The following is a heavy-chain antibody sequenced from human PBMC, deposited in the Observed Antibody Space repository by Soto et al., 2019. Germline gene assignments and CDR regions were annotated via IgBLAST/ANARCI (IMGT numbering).Heavy chain of an antibody. J-gene: IGHJ5*02. CDR1: GFSLSTSGVG. D-gene: IGHD3-10*01. CDR2: IYWNDDK. Sequence: QITLKESGPTLVKPTQTLTLTCTFSGFSLSTSGVGVGWIRQPPGKALEWLALIYWNDDKRYSPSLKSGLTITKDTYKNQVVLTMTNVDPVDTATYYCAHRVRYYGSGSYLVNWFDPWGQGTLVTVSS. CDR3: AHRVRYYGSGSYLVNWFDP. V-gene: IGHV2-5*01.